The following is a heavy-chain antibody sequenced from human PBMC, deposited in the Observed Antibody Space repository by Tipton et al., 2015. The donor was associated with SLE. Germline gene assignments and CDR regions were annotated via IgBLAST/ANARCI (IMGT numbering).Heavy chain of an antibody. Sequence: GLVKPSETLSLTCTVSGGSISSHYWSWIRQPPGKGLEWIGYIYYSGSTNYNPSLKSRVTISVDTSKNQFSLKLSSVTAADTAVYYCARGRLGPYGDYVFYYYYGMDVWGQGTTVTVSS. J-gene: IGHJ6*02. V-gene: IGHV4-59*11. CDR2: IYYSGST. D-gene: IGHD4-17*01. CDR3: ARGRLGPYGDYVFYYYYGMDV. CDR1: GGSISSHY.